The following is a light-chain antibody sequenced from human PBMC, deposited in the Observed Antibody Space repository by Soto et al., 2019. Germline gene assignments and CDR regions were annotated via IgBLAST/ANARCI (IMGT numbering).Light chain of an antibody. Sequence: DIVMTQSPLSLPVTPGEPASISCRSSQSLLHSNGYNYLDWYLQKPGQSPQLLIYWGFNRASGVPDRFSGSGSGTDFTLKISRVEPEDVGVYYCMQALQTPPYTFGQGTELEIK. CDR1: QSLLHSNGYNY. CDR3: MQALQTPPYT. J-gene: IGKJ2*01. CDR2: WGF. V-gene: IGKV2-28*01.